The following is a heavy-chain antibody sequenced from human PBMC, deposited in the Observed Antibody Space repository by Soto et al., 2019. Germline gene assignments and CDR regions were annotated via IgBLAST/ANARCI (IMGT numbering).Heavy chain of an antibody. CDR3: ARLPKGSLVTA. D-gene: IGHD2-21*02. CDR2: ISSGSDNI. Sequence: GSLRLSCVASGFRFSDHSMTWVRQSPGKGLQWIAYISSGSDNIYYAESVRGRFTVSRDNAKNALFLQMNSLRDDDTATYYCARLPKGSLVTAWGQGTRVTVSS. V-gene: IGHV3-48*02. CDR1: GFRFSDHS. J-gene: IGHJ4*02.